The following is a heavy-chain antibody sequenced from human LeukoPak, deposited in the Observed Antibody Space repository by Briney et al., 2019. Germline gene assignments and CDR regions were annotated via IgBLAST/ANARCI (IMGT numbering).Heavy chain of an antibody. D-gene: IGHD2-15*01. CDR1: GYSISSGYY. CDR3: ARDRLRLGYERTNWFDP. CDR2: IYHSGST. Sequence: SETLSLTCTVSGYSISSGYYWGWLRQPPGKGLEWIGSIYHSGSTYYNPSLKSQVTISVDTSKNQFSLKLTSVTAADTAVYYCARDRLRLGYERTNWFDPWGQGTLVTVSS. J-gene: IGHJ5*02. V-gene: IGHV4-38-2*02.